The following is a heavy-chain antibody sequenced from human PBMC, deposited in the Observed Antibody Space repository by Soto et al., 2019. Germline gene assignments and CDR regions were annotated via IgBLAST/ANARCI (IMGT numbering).Heavy chain of an antibody. CDR2: ISAYNGNT. V-gene: IGHV1-18*01. J-gene: IGHJ6*04. D-gene: IGHD3-10*01. Sequence: ASVKVSCKASGYTFTSYGISWVRQAPGQGLEWMGWISAYNGNTNYAQKLQGRVTMTTDTSTSTAYMELRSLRSDDTAVYYCARDRTSTTGALFYFSYYGMDVWGKGTTVTVSS. CDR1: GYTFTSYG. CDR3: ARDRTSTTGALFYFSYYGMDV.